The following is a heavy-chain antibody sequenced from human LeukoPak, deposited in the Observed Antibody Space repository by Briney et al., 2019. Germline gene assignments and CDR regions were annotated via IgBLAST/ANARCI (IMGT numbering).Heavy chain of an antibody. Sequence: PSETLSLTCTVSGGSISSNSYFWAWIRQPPGKGLEWIGGIFYSGTTYYNPSLKSRVTISVDTSKNQFSLKVASVTAADTAVYYCARRVAYNNYYFDYWGQGILVTVSS. CDR1: GGSISSNSYF. V-gene: IGHV4-39*01. CDR3: ARRVAYNNYYFDY. D-gene: IGHD1-1*01. CDR2: IFYSGTT. J-gene: IGHJ4*02.